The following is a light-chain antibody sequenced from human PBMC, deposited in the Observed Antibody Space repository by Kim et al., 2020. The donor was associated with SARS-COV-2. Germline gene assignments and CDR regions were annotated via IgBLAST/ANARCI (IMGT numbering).Light chain of an antibody. J-gene: IGLJ2*01. Sequence: SYVLTQPPSMSVAPGETARITCGGNNIGSNSVHWYRQRPGQAPVLVIYYDSDRPSGIPERFSGSISGNTATLTISRVEAGDEADYYCQVWDSRTDHYVVFGGGTQLTVL. CDR1: NIGSNS. V-gene: IGLV3-21*04. CDR2: YDS. CDR3: QVWDSRTDHYVV.